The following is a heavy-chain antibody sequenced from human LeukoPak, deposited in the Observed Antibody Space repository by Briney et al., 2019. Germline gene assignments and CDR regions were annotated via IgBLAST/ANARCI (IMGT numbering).Heavy chain of an antibody. CDR2: MNTDGSST. D-gene: IGHD3-10*01. CDR3: ARASWFGELPGI. V-gene: IGHV3-74*01. J-gene: IGHJ3*02. CDR1: GFTFSSFW. Sequence: GVSLRLSCAASGFTFSSFWMHWVRQAPGKGLVWVSRMNTDGSSTTYADSVKGRFTISRDNAKNTLYLQLNSLRAEDTAVYYCARASWFGELPGIWGQGTVVASSS.